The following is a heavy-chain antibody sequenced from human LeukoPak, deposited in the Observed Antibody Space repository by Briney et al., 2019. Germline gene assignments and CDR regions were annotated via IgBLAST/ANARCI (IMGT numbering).Heavy chain of an antibody. Sequence: SETLSLTCAVYGGSFSGYYWSWIRQPPGKVLEWIGEVNHSGSTNYNPSLKSRVTISVDTSKNQFSLKLSSVTAADTAVYYCARVSRGSSSWYAYYYYYMDVWGKGTTVTVSS. D-gene: IGHD6-13*01. CDR2: VNHSGST. CDR3: ARVSRGSSSWYAYYYYYMDV. J-gene: IGHJ6*03. V-gene: IGHV4-34*01. CDR1: GGSFSGYY.